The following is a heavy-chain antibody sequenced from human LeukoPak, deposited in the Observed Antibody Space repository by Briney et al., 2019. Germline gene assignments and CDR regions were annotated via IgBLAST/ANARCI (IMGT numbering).Heavy chain of an antibody. CDR3: ARGRGGKAYYYDSSGPDY. CDR2: ISYDGSNK. CDR1: GFIFSTYG. Sequence: GGSLRLSCAASGFIFSTYGMHWVRQAPGKGLEWVAVISYDGSNKYYADSVKGRFTISRDNSKNTLYLQKNSLRAEDTAVYYCARGRGGKAYYYDSSGPDYWGQGTLVTVSS. D-gene: IGHD3-22*01. V-gene: IGHV3-30*03. J-gene: IGHJ4*02.